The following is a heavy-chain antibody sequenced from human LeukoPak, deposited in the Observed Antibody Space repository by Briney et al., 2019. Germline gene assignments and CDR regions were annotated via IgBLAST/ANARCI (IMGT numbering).Heavy chain of an antibody. J-gene: IGHJ4*02. CDR1: GYTLTELS. CDR2: FDPEDGET. V-gene: IGHV1-24*01. Sequence: AASVKVSCKVSGYTLTELSMHWVRQAPGKGLEWMGGFDPEDGETIYAQKFQGRVTMTEDTSTDTAYMELSSLRSEDTALYYCAKGGYYDSSGYYGGPFDYWGQGTLVTVSS. CDR3: AKGGYYDSSGYYGGPFDY. D-gene: IGHD3-22*01.